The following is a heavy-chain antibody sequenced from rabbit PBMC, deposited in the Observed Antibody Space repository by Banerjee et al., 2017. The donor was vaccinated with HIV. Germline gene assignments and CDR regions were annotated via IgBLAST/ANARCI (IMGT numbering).Heavy chain of an antibody. V-gene: IGHV1S45*01. Sequence: QEQLEESGGGLVQPEGSLTLTCTASGFSFSSSYYMCWVRQAPGKGLEWIACIYTGSSGSTYYASWAKGRFTISKTSSTTVTLQMTSLTAADTATYFCARGPYPHSSGLGLRGPGTLVTVS. D-gene: IGHD1-1*01. J-gene: IGHJ4*01. CDR1: GFSFSSSYY. CDR3: ARGPYPHSSGLGL. CDR2: IYTGSSGST.